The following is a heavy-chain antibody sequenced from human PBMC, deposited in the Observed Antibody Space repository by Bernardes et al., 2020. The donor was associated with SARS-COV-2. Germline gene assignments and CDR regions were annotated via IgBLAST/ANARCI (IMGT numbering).Heavy chain of an antibody. CDR1: NAAISSGNYH. V-gene: IGHV4-61*02. CDR3: ARHPPREWAVLGEFDY. D-gene: IGHD1-26*01. Sequence: SETLSLTCTVSNAAISSGNYHWNWIRQPAGKGLEWIGRVYSSGGIYYNPSLKSRITMSIGTSKTQFSLKLSSVTAADTAVYYCARHPPREWAVLGEFDYWGQGTLVTVSS. CDR2: VYSSGGI. J-gene: IGHJ4*02.